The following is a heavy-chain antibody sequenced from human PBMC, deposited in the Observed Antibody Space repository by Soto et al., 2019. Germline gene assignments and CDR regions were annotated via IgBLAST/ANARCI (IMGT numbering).Heavy chain of an antibody. V-gene: IGHV4-39*01. CDR3: ARHDRASSGDFDY. Sequence: PSETLSLTCTVSGGSISSSSYYWGWIRQPPGKGLEWIGSIYYSGSTYYNPSLKSRVTISVDTSKNQFSLKLSSVTAADTAVYYGARHDRASSGDFDYWGQGTLVTVSS. D-gene: IGHD6-19*01. CDR2: IYYSGST. CDR1: GGSISSSSYY. J-gene: IGHJ4*02.